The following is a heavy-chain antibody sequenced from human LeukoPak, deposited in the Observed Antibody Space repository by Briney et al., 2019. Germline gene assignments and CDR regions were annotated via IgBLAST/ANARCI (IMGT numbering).Heavy chain of an antibody. CDR1: GFTFSSCG. J-gene: IGHJ6*02. Sequence: PGGSLRLSCAASGFTFSSCGIHWVRQAPGKGLEWVAVISYDGSNKYYADSVKGRFTISRDNSKNTLYLQMNSLRAEDTAVYYCAKDPHYYGSGSLINYYYYYGMDVWGQGTTVTVSS. D-gene: IGHD3-10*01. CDR3: AKDPHYYGSGSLINYYYYYGMDV. V-gene: IGHV3-30*18. CDR2: ISYDGSNK.